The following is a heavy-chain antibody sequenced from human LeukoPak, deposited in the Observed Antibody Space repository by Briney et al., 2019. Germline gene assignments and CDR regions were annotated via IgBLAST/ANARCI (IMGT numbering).Heavy chain of an antibody. Sequence: GRPLRLSCAASRFPFSSYDMHWVRQAPGKGLEWVTFISYDGNNKYYADSVKGRFTISRDSSKNTLYLQMNSLRAEDTAVYYCAKGSHISCWPGNWFDPWGQGTLVTVSS. CDR2: ISYDGNNK. D-gene: IGHD6-19*01. J-gene: IGHJ5*02. CDR1: RFPFSSYD. CDR3: AKGSHISCWPGNWFDP. V-gene: IGHV3-30*18.